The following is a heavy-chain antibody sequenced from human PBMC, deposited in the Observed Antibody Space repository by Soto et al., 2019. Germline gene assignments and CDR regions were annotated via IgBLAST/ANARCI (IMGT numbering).Heavy chain of an antibody. V-gene: IGHV1-18*03. D-gene: IGHD6-6*01. CDR3: ARDRLHTRSSITFDY. J-gene: IGHJ4*02. CDR1: GYTFTTYA. CDR2: LRTYDGHT. Sequence: ASVKVSCKASGYTFTTYAISWLRQAPGQGLEWMGWLRTYDGHTDYAQNLQGRISMATDTSTNTAYMELRSLRSDDMAVYYCARDRLHTRSSITFDYWSQGALVTVS.